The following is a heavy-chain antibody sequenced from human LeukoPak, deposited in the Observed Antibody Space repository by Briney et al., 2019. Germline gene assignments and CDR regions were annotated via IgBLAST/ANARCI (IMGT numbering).Heavy chain of an antibody. CDR3: ARVRNEYDGSGYFDY. CDR2: IFDSGST. Sequence: SETLSLTCTVSGVSISSSYWSWIRQPPGEGLEWIGYIFDSGSTHYNPSLRSRVTISVDTSKNQFSLKLNSVTAADTAVYYCARVRNEYDGSGYFDYWGQGALVTVTS. V-gene: IGHV4-59*01. CDR1: GVSISSSY. D-gene: IGHD3-22*01. J-gene: IGHJ4*02.